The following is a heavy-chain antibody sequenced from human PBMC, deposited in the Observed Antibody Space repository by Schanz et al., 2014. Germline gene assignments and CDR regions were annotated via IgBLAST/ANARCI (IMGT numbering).Heavy chain of an antibody. CDR1: GFTFSSYA. D-gene: IGHD2-15*01. J-gene: IGHJ6*02. Sequence: EVQLLESGGGLVQPGGSLRLSCAASGFTFSSYAMSWVRQAPGKGLEWVSTISASGGSTYYADSVKGRFTISRDNSENTLYLQMNSLRADDTAVFYCAKGMGYCSGGTCYDYYYYGLDVWGQGTTVTVSS. V-gene: IGHV3-23*01. CDR3: AKGMGYCSGGTCYDYYYYGLDV. CDR2: ISASGGST.